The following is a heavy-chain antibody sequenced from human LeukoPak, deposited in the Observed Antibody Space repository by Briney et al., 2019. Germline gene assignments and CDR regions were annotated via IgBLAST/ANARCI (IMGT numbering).Heavy chain of an antibody. Sequence: GGSLRLSCAASGFTFSSYSMNWVRQAPGKGLEWVSYISSSSSTIYYAGSVKGRFTISRDNAKNSLYLQMNSLRAEDTAVYYCARDPCYDFWSGHGAFDIWGQGTMVTVSS. D-gene: IGHD3-3*01. CDR1: GFTFSSYS. J-gene: IGHJ3*02. CDR2: ISSSSSTI. V-gene: IGHV3-48*04. CDR3: ARDPCYDFWSGHGAFDI.